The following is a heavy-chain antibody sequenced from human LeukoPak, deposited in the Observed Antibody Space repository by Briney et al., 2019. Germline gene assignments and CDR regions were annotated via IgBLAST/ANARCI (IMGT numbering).Heavy chain of an antibody. CDR2: ISHSGTT. CDR1: GGSFSDYQ. CDR3: ARLVYGTYDFWSGYPVGYFDY. J-gene: IGHJ4*02. Sequence: SETLSLTCAVSGGSFSDYQWNWIRQSPGKGLEWLGEISHSGTTTYNPSLKSRVTISVDTSKNQFSLKLSSVTAADTAVCYCARLVYGTYDFWSGYPVGYFDYWGQGTLVTVSS. D-gene: IGHD3-3*01. V-gene: IGHV4-34*01.